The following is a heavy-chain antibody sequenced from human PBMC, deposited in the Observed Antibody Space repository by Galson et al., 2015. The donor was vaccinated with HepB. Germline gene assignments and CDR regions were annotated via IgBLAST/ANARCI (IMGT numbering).Heavy chain of an antibody. CDR2: INPNSGGT. D-gene: IGHD1-7*01. J-gene: IGHJ6*03. CDR1: GYTFTGYY. Sequence: SVKVSCKASGYTFTGYYMHWVRQAPGQGLEWMGRINPNSGGTNYAQKFQGRVTMTRDTSISTAYMELSRLRSDDTAVYYCARIITGTTTDYYYYMDVWGKGTTVTVSS. CDR3: ARIITGTTTDYYYYMDV. V-gene: IGHV1-2*06.